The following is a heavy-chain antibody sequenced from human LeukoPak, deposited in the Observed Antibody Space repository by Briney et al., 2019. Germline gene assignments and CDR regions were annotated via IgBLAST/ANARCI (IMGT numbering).Heavy chain of an antibody. V-gene: IGHV3-21*01. Sequence: GGSLRPSCAASGFTFSSYSMNWVRQAPGKGLEWVSSISSGSSYIYYADSVKGRFTISRDNTKNSLYLQMNSLRAEDTAVYYCARDLGYDFSDYWGQGTLVTVSS. J-gene: IGHJ4*02. CDR1: GFTFSSYS. CDR3: ARDLGYDFSDY. D-gene: IGHD3-3*01. CDR2: ISSGSSYI.